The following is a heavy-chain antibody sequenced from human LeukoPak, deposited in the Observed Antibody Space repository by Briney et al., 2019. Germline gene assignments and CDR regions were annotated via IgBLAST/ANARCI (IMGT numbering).Heavy chain of an antibody. D-gene: IGHD3-10*01. CDR3: ARDRSRYYYGSGSYYRRPYYYYGMDV. V-gene: IGHV3-48*01. CDR1: GFTFSSYS. Sequence: PGGSLRLSCAASGFTFSSYSMNWVRQAPGKGLEWVSYISSSSSTIYYADSVKGRFTISRDNAKNSLYLQMNSLRAEDTAVYYCARDRSRYYYGSGSYYRRPYYYYGMDVWGQGTTVTVSS. J-gene: IGHJ6*02. CDR2: ISSSSSTI.